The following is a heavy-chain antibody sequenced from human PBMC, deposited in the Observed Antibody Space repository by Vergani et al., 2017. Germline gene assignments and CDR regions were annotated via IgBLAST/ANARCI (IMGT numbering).Heavy chain of an antibody. CDR3: ARDSGDHYFDY. CDR1: GSPFTSYY. Sequence: QVQLVQSGAEVKKPGASVKVSCKASGSPFTSYYMHWVRQAPGQGLEWMGIINPSGGSTSYAQKFQGRVTMTRDTSTSTVYMELSSLRSEDTAVYYCARDSGDHYFDYWGQGTLVTVSS. CDR2: INPSGGST. J-gene: IGHJ4*02. D-gene: IGHD2-21*02. V-gene: IGHV1-46*01.